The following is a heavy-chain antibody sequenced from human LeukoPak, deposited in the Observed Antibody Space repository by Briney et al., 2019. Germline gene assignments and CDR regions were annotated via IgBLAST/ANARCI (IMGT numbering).Heavy chain of an antibody. V-gene: IGHV1-2*02. Sequence: GASVKVSCKASGYTFTDYYMHWVRQAPGQGLEWMGRINPKTGITKYTQKFQGRVTMTRDASITTAYMDLSRLRSDDTAVHYCARTHCGGDCYLNDAFDIWGQGTMVTVSS. CDR3: ARTHCGGDCYLNDAFDI. J-gene: IGHJ3*02. CDR2: INPKTGIT. CDR1: GYTFTDYY. D-gene: IGHD2-21*01.